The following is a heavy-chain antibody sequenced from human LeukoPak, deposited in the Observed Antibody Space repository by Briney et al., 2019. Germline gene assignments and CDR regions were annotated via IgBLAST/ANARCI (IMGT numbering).Heavy chain of an antibody. CDR1: GFTFSSYA. V-gene: IGHV3-30*04. CDR2: ISYDGSNK. J-gene: IGHJ4*02. CDR3: AKREQQLVDY. Sequence: PGGSLRLSCAASGFTFSSYAMHWVRQAPGKGLEWVAVISYDGSNKYYADSVKGRFTISRDNSKNTLYLQMNSLRAEDTAVYYCAKREQQLVDYWGQGTLVTVSS. D-gene: IGHD6-13*01.